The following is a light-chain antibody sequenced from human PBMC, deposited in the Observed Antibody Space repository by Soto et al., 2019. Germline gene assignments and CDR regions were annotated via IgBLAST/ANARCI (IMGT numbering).Light chain of an antibody. CDR3: QQYGRLPIT. J-gene: IGKJ5*01. CDR2: GAS. Sequence: IVMTEAPVTLSLSPGERAPLSCRASQFVSSNLAWYQQKNGQAPRLLIYGASTRATGIPDRFSGSGYGTDFTLTISRLETEDFVVYFCQQYGRLPITFGQGTRLEIK. V-gene: IGKV3-20*01. CDR1: QFVSSN.